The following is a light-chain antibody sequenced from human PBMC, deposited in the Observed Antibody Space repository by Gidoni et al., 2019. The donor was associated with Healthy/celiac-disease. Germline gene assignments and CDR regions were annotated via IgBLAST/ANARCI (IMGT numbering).Light chain of an antibody. Sequence: DIVMTQSPASLPVSLGERATINCKSSQSVLYSSNNKNYLAWYQQKPGQPPKLLIYWASTRESGVPDRFSGSGSGTDFTLTISSLQAEDVAVYYCQQYDSTPYTFGQGTKLEIK. J-gene: IGKJ2*01. V-gene: IGKV4-1*01. CDR3: QQYDSTPYT. CDR1: QSVLYSSNNKNY. CDR2: WAS.